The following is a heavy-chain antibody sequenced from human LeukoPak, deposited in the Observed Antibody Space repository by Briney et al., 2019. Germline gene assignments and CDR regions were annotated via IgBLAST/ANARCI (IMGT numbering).Heavy chain of an antibody. CDR2: ISYDGSNK. J-gene: IGHJ6*02. Sequence: PGGSLRLSCAASGFTFSSYAMHWVRQAPGKGLEWVAVISYDGSNKYYADSVKGRFTISRDNSKNTLYLQMNSLRAEDTAVYYCASDGSRGWDYYYYGMDVWGQGTMVTVSS. CDR1: GFTFSSYA. D-gene: IGHD6-19*01. V-gene: IGHV3-30-3*01. CDR3: ASDGSRGWDYYYYGMDV.